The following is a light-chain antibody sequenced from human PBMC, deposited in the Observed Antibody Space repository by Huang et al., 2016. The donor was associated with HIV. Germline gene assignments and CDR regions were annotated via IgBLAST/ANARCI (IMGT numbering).Light chain of an antibody. CDR3: QQYYQNPQT. CDR2: WAS. Sequence: DIVMTQSPDSLSVSPGERATIDCKSSQSLLYSLNNKNYLAWFQQKPGRPPKLLLYWASTRESGIPERISGSGSGTDFTLTINNLQPEDVATYYCQQYYQNPQTFGQGT. V-gene: IGKV4-1*01. J-gene: IGKJ5*01. CDR1: QSLLYSLNNKNY.